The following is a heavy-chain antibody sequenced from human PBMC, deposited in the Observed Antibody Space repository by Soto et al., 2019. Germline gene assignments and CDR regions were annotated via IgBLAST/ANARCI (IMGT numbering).Heavy chain of an antibody. CDR1: GASISRYY. CDR3: GRDLWGYCSITKCYGGGDY. J-gene: IGHJ4*02. V-gene: IGHV4-59*01. Sequence: PSETLSLTCTVSGASISRYYWSWIRQSPGKGLEWIGYLYNTGSTIYNPSLKSRVTISVDTSKNQFSLKMNSVTAADTAVYYCGRDLWGYCSITKCYGGGDYWGQGTLVTVSS. CDR2: LYNTGST. D-gene: IGHD2-2*01.